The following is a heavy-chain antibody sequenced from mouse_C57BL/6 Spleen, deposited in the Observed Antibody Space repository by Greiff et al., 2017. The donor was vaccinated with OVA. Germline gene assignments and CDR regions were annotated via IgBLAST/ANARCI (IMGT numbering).Heavy chain of an antibody. Sequence: DVKLVESGGGLVQPKGSLKLSCAASGFSFNTYSMNWVRQAPGKGLEWVARIRSKSNNYATYYADSVKARFTISRDYSESMLYLQMNNLKTEDTAMYYCVRHDGYYGYFDVWGTGTTVTVSS. CDR2: IRSKSNNYAT. CDR3: VRHDGYYGYFDV. CDR1: GFSFNTYS. V-gene: IGHV10-1*01. J-gene: IGHJ1*03. D-gene: IGHD2-3*01.